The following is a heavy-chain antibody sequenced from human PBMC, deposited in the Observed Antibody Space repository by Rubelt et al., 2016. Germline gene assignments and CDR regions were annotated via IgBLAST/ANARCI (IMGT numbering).Heavy chain of an antibody. D-gene: IGHD2-2*03. CDR3: ARHLDRYYYYYMDV. J-gene: IGHJ6*03. Sequence: QLRLQESGPGLVKPSETLSLTCTVSGGSISSYYWGWIRQPPGKGLEWIGSIYYSGSSYYNPSLKSRVTIPVDTSKNQFSLKLSSVTAADTAVYYCARHLDRYYYYYMDVWGKGTTVTVSS. CDR1: GGSISSYY. V-gene: IGHV4-39*01. CDR2: IYYSGSS.